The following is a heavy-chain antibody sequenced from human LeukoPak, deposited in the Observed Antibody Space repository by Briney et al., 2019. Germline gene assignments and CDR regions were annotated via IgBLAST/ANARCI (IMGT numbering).Heavy chain of an antibody. D-gene: IGHD1-26*01. CDR2: IRYDGSNK. V-gene: IGHV3-30*02. Sequence: PGGSLRLSCAASGFTFSSYGMHWVRQAPGKGLEWVAFIRYDGSNKYYADSVKGRFTISRDNSKNTLYLQMNSLRAEDTAAYYCARAGGNWELLPIGYWGQGTLVTVSS. CDR1: GFTFSSYG. CDR3: ARAGGNWELLPIGY. J-gene: IGHJ4*02.